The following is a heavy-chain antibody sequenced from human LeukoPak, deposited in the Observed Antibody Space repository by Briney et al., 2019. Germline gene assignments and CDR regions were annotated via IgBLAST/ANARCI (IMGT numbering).Heavy chain of an antibody. CDR1: GFTFSSYA. D-gene: IGHD2-15*01. Sequence: GGSLRLSCAASGFTFSSYAMSWVRQAPGKGLEWVSAISGSGGSTYYADSVKGRFTIPRDNSKNTLYLQMNSLRAEDTAVYYCARIVVVVAATLGWFDPWGQGTLVTVSS. J-gene: IGHJ5*02. V-gene: IGHV3-23*01. CDR2: ISGSGGST. CDR3: ARIVVVVAATLGWFDP.